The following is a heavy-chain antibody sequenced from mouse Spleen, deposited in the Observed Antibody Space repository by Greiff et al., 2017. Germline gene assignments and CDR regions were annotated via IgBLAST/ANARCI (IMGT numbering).Heavy chain of an antibody. Sequence: EVMLVESGGGLVKPGGSLKLSCAASGFTFSSYAMSWVRQTPEKRLEWVATISSGGSYTYYPDSVKGRFTISRDNAKNTLYLQMSSLRSEDTAMYYCARQTAITTVVFDYWGQGTTLTVSS. CDR2: ISSGGSYT. CDR3: ARQTAITTVVFDY. D-gene: IGHD1-1*01. J-gene: IGHJ2*01. CDR1: GFTFSSYA. V-gene: IGHV5-9-1*01.